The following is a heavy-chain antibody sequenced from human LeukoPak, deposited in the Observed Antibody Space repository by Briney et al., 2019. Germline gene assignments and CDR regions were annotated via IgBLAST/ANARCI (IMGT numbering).Heavy chain of an antibody. CDR2: ISSSSSYI. D-gene: IGHD3-3*01. CDR3: ARAPNGVAYAFDI. V-gene: IGHV3-21*01. J-gene: IGHJ3*02. Sequence: GGSLRLSCAASGFTFSSYSMNWVRQAPGKGLEWVSSISSSSSYIYYADSVKGRFTISRDNAKNSLYLQMNSLRAEDTAVYYCARAPNGVAYAFDIWGQGTMVTVSS. CDR1: GFTFSSYS.